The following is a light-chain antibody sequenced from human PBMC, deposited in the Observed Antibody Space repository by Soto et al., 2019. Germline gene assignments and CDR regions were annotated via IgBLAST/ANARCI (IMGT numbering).Light chain of an antibody. Sequence: QSVLTQPPSVSAAPGQKVTISCSGISSNIGGNSVSWYQQLPGTAPKHLIYDYNNRPSEIPDRFSGSKSATSATLGITGFQTGDEADYYCGSLESILIAYVFGTAPKVTVL. CDR1: SSNIGGNS. V-gene: IGLV1-51*01. J-gene: IGLJ1*01. CDR2: DYN. CDR3: GSLESILIAYV.